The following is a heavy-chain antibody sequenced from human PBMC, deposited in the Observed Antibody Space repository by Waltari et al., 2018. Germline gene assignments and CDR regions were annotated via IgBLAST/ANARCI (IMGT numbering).Heavy chain of an antibody. V-gene: IGHV3-30-3*01. CDR2: ISYDGSNK. CDR1: GFTFSSYA. J-gene: IGHJ4*02. CDR3: ARDPHYDFWSGYSDY. Sequence: QVQLVESGGGVVQPGRSLRLSCAASGFTFSSYAMHWVRQAPGQGLEWVAVISYDGSNKYYADSVKGRFTISRDNSKNTLYLQMNSLRAEDTAVYYCARDPHYDFWSGYSDYWGQGTLVTVSS. D-gene: IGHD3-3*01.